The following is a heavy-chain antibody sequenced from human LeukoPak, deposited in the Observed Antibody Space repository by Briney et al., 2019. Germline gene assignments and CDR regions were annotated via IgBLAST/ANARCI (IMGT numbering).Heavy chain of an antibody. Sequence: TGGSLRLSCAASGFTFSSYAMRWVRQAPGKGLEWVAVISYDGSNKYYADSVKGRFTISRDNPKNTLYLQTNSLRDEDTAVYYCAKGKLVYTSSRNGPLDYWGQGTLVTVSS. V-gene: IGHV3-30*04. CDR2: ISYDGSNK. D-gene: IGHD1-14*01. CDR3: AKGKLVYTSSRNGPLDY. J-gene: IGHJ4*02. CDR1: GFTFSSYA.